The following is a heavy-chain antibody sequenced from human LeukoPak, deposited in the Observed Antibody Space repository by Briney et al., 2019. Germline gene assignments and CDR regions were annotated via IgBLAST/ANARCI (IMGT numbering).Heavy chain of an antibody. CDR2: IYYSGST. D-gene: IGHD2-2*01. J-gene: IGHJ3*02. CDR1: GGSISSYY. Sequence: SETLSLTCTVSGGSISSYYWSWIRQPPGKGLEWIGYIYYSGSTNYNPSLKSRVTISVDTSKNQFSLKLSSVTAADTAVYYCARDCSSTSCYEVYAFDIWGQGTMVTVSS. V-gene: IGHV4-59*01. CDR3: ARDCSSTSCYEVYAFDI.